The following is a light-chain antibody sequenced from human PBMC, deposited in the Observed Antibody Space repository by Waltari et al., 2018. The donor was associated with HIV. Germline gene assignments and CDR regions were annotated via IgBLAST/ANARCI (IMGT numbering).Light chain of an antibody. V-gene: IGLV2-14*03. CDR2: DVT. CDR1: NSDVGGYNF. J-gene: IGLJ1*01. CDR3: SSYTRSSTHYV. Sequence: QSALTQTASVSGSPGQSITISCTGTNSDVGGYNFVSWYQHHPGRAPKLIIYDVTKRPSGVSNRVSGSKSGNTASLTISGLQAEDEADYFCSSYTRSSTHYVFGTGTKVTVL.